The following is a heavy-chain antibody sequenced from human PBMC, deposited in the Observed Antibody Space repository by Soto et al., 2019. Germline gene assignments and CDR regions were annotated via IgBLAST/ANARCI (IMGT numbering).Heavy chain of an antibody. J-gene: IGHJ6*02. CDR1: GYTFTGYY. D-gene: IGHD6-6*01. V-gene: IGHV1-2*04. CDR2: INPNSGGT. CDR3: AGGVQHRRRCYGMDV. Sequence: ASVKVSCKASGYTFTGYYMHWVRQAPGQGLEWMGWINPNSGGTNYAQKFQGWVTMTRDTSISTAYMELSRLRSDDTAAYYCAGGVQHRRRCYGMDVFGQASTVTVSS.